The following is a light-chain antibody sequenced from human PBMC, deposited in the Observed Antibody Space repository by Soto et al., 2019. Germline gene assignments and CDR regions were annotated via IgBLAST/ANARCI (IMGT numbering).Light chain of an antibody. CDR1: QSVSSN. J-gene: IGKJ5*01. V-gene: IGKV3-15*01. CDR2: GAS. CDR3: QQRRNWHPIT. Sequence: EIVMTQSPATLSVSPGERATLSCRASQSVSSNLAWYQQKPGQAPRLLIYGASTRATGIPARFSGSGSGTEFTLKISSLQSEDVEVYECQQRRNWHPITFGQGTRLEIK.